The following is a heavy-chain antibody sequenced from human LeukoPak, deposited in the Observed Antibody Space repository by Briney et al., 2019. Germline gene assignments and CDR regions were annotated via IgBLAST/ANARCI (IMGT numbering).Heavy chain of an antibody. V-gene: IGHV3-21*01. D-gene: IGHD3-22*01. J-gene: IGHJ4*02. Sequence: GSLRLSCAASGFTFSSYSMNWVRQAPGKGLEWVSSISSSSSYIYYADSVKGRFTISRDNAKNSLYLQMNSLRAEDTAVYYCASTDYYDSSGYFSRPDYWGQGTLVTVSS. CDR2: ISSSSSYI. CDR1: GFTFSSYS. CDR3: ASTDYYDSSGYFSRPDY.